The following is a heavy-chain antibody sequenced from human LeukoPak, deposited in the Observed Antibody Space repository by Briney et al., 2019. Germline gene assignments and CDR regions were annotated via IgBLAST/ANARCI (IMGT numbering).Heavy chain of an antibody. D-gene: IGHD3-3*01. CDR1: GGSISSGGYY. CDR3: ARGPRIGLRFLEWLPSV. Sequence: SETLSLTCTVSGGSISSGGYYWSWIRQHPGKGLDWIGYIYYSGSTYYNPSLKSRVTISVDTSKNQFSLKLSSVTAADTAVYYCARGPRIGLRFLEWLPSVWGQGTLVTVSS. CDR2: IYYSGST. J-gene: IGHJ4*02. V-gene: IGHV4-31*03.